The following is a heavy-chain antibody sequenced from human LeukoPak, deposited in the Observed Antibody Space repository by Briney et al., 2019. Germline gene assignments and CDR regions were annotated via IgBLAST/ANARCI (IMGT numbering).Heavy chain of an antibody. CDR3: ASLYCSSTSCYDYYYYGMDV. J-gene: IGHJ6*04. Sequence: PGGSLRLSCAASGFTFSSYSMNWVRQAPGKGLEWVSSISSSSSYIYYADSVKGRFTISRGNAKNSLYLQMNSLRAEDTAVYYCASLYCSSTSCYDYYYYGMDVWGKGTTVTVSS. D-gene: IGHD2-2*01. CDR2: ISSSSSYI. V-gene: IGHV3-21*01. CDR1: GFTFSSYS.